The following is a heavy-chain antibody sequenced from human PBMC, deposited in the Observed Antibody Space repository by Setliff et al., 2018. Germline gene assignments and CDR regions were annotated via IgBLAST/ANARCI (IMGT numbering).Heavy chain of an antibody. CDR2: RYYTGTT. CDR1: GVDVIERLYY. CDR3: ARHFYPPDFFAH. J-gene: IGHJ4*02. D-gene: IGHD3-3*01. V-gene: IGHV4-39*01. Sequence: SETLSLTCSASGVDVIERLYYWSWVRQSPGKGLEWIGTRYYTGTTFYKPSLESRVAVSLDASEKKFSLNLRSVTTADTAVYYCARHFYPPDFFAHWGQGLLVTVSS.